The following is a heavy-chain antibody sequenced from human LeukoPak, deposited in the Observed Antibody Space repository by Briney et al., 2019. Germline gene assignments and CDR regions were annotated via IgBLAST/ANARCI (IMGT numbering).Heavy chain of an antibody. CDR3: AGDSDY. CDR2: VRSDGSNE. J-gene: IGHJ4*02. CDR1: GFTFNMYD. Sequence: GGSLRLSCAASGFTFNMYDMHWVRQAPGKGLEWVACVRSDGSNEFYADSLKGRLTISRDNSKNTLYLQMNSLRGEDTAVYYCAGDSDYWGQGTLVTVSS. V-gene: IGHV3-30*02.